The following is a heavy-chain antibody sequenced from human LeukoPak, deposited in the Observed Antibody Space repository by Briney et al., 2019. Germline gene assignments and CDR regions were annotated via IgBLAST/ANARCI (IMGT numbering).Heavy chain of an antibody. V-gene: IGHV3-48*03. CDR3: ARDTRRGSLDV. D-gene: IGHD1-14*01. J-gene: IGHJ6*02. CDR1: GFTFSSYE. Sequence: GSLRLSCAASGFTFSSYEMNWVRQAPGKGLARVSYISSSGSTIYYADSVKGRFTISRDNAKNSLYLQMNSLRAEDTAVYYCARDTRRGSLDVWGQGTTVTVSS. CDR2: ISSSGSTI.